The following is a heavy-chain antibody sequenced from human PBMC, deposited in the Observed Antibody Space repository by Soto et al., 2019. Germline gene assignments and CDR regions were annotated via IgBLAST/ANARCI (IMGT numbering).Heavy chain of an antibody. CDR1: GFTFGNYA. CDR3: AKDRGGSGWRFDY. D-gene: IGHD6-19*01. Sequence: GGSLRLSCAASGFTFGNYAMSWVRQAPGKGLEWVSAITASGGSTYYADSVKGRLTISRDNSKNTLYLQMNSLRAEDTAVYYCAKDRGGSGWRFDYWGQGTLVTVSS. J-gene: IGHJ4*02. CDR2: ITASGGST. V-gene: IGHV3-23*01.